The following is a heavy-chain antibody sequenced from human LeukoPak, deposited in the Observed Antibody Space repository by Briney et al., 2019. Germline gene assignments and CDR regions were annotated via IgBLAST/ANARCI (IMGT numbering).Heavy chain of an antibody. V-gene: IGHV4-59*12. CDR1: GGSISGYY. D-gene: IGHD6-13*01. CDR3: ARGRGSSWYYFDS. CDR2: IYYSGST. J-gene: IGHJ4*02. Sequence: SETLSLTCTVSGGSISGYYCSWIRQPPGKGLEWIGYIYYSGSTNYNPSLKGRVTMTVDTSKNQFSLNLSSVTAADTAVYYCARGRGSSWYYFDSWGQGTLVTVSS.